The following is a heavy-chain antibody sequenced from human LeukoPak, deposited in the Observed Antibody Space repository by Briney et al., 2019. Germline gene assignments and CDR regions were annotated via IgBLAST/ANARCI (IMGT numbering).Heavy chain of an antibody. CDR1: GYSISSGYY. J-gene: IGHJ4*02. CDR3: AREQLVARSGYEY. CDR2: FYHSRST. D-gene: IGHD6-6*01. V-gene: IGHV4-38-2*02. Sequence: SETLSLTCTVSGYSISSGYYWGWIRQPPGQGLEWIGSFYHSRSTYYNPSLKSRVTISVDTSKNQFSLKLNFVTAADTAVYYCAREQLVARSGYEYWGQGTLVTVSS.